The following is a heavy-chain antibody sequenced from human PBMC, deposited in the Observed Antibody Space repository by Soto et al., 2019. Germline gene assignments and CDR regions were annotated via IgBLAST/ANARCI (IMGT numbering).Heavy chain of an antibody. CDR2: MYYSGST. Sequence: QLQLQESGPGLVKPSETLSLTCTVSGGSISSSSYYWGWIRQPPGKGLEWIGSMYYSGSTYYNPSLKSRVTVSVDTSKNHFSLKLSSVTAADTAMYYCARQPYDSSGYYYGAWGQGTLVTVSS. J-gene: IGHJ5*02. V-gene: IGHV4-39*01. CDR1: GGSISSSSYY. D-gene: IGHD3-22*01. CDR3: ARQPYDSSGYYYGA.